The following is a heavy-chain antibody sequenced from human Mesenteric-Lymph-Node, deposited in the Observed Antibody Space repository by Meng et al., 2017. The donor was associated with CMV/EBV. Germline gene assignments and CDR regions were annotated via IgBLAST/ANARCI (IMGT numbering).Heavy chain of an antibody. V-gene: IGHV3-48*03. CDR1: GFTFSNYE. J-gene: IGHJ6*02. CDR3: ARMYYRDNSRGMDV. CDR2: ISRSGITI. Sequence: GESLKISCEASGFTFSNYEMNWVRQAPGKGLEWVSSISRSGITIYDADSVKGRFTFSRDNAKNSLYVQMNSLRAEDTAVYYCARMYYRDNSRGMDVWGQGTTVTVSS. D-gene: IGHD3-22*01.